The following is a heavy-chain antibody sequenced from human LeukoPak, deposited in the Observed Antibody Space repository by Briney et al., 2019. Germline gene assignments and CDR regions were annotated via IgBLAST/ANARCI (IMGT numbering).Heavy chain of an antibody. J-gene: IGHJ4*02. CDR1: GYNVTESN. Sequence: ASVKVSCKVSGYNVTESNMHWVRQAPGEGLEWMGGFEPEDGETIYAQKFQGRVTMTEDTSTDTAYMELSSLTSDDTAVYYCATRGYDVVLDHWGQGTLVTVTS. CDR3: ATRGYDVVLDH. V-gene: IGHV1-24*01. D-gene: IGHD5-12*01. CDR2: FEPEDGET.